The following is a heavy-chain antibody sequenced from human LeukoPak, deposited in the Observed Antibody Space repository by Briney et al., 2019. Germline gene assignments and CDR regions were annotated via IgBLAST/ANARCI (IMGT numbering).Heavy chain of an antibody. CDR2: ISYDGSNK. CDR3: AKEGWFGELFVGFDY. D-gene: IGHD3-10*01. CDR1: GFTFSSYA. J-gene: IGHJ4*02. Sequence: GGSLRLSCAASGFTFSSYAMHWVRQAPGKGLEWVAVISYDGSNKYYADSVKGRFTISRDNSKNTLYLQMNSLRAEDTAVYYCAKEGWFGELFVGFDYWGQGTLVTVSS. V-gene: IGHV3-30*04.